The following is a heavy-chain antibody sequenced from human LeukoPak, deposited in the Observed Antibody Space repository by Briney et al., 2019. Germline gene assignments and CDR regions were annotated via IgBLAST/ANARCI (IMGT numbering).Heavy chain of an antibody. CDR1: VCTFSSYA. CDR2: IIPIFGTA. D-gene: IGHD4-23*01. J-gene: IGHJ4*02. Sequence: ASVKVSCKASVCTFSSYAISWVRQAPGQGLEWMGGIIPIFGTANYAQKFQGRVTITADESTSTACMELSSLRSEDTAVYYCASVGGNSGYCFDYWGQGTLVTVSS. V-gene: IGHV1-69*13. CDR3: ASVGGNSGYCFDY.